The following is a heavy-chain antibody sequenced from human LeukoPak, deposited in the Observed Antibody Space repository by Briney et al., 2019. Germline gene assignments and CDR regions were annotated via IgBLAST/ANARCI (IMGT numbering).Heavy chain of an antibody. J-gene: IGHJ6*02. CDR3: ARERMVATSDYYYGMDV. Sequence: SETLSLTCTVSGGSISSYYWSWIRQPAGKGLEWIGRIYTSGSTNYNPSLKSRVTMSVDTSKNQFSLKLSSVTAADTAVYYCARERMVATSDYYYGMDVWGQGTTATVSS. CDR2: IYTSGST. D-gene: IGHD5-12*01. CDR1: GGSISSYY. V-gene: IGHV4-4*07.